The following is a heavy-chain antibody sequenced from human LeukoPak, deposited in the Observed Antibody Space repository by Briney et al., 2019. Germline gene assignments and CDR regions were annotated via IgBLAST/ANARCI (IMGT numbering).Heavy chain of an antibody. CDR3: APGSITNGYYEH. J-gene: IGHJ4*03. D-gene: IGHD2-8*01. CDR2: IHYNGNT. CDR1: GGSISSTIHY. V-gene: IGHV4-39*01. Sequence: SETLSDSCTVSGGSISSTIHYWAWIRQPPGKGLEWIGSIHYNGNTYYSPSLTSRITISVDTVKNQFSLKLTSVTAADTAVYYCAPGSITNGYYEHWGHGLLVTVSS.